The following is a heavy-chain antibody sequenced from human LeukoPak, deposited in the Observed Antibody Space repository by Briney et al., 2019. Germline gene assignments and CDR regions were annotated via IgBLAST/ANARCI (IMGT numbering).Heavy chain of an antibody. Sequence: PSETLSLTCTVSGGSISSYYWSWIRQPPGKGLEWIGYIYYSGSTNYNPSLKSRVTISVDTSKNQFSLKLSSVTAADTAVYYCARDGRYYDSSGYYYLDVDYYYGMDVWGQGTTVTVSS. CDR2: IYYSGST. CDR3: ARDGRYYDSSGYYYLDVDYYYGMDV. V-gene: IGHV4-59*01. J-gene: IGHJ6*02. D-gene: IGHD3-22*01. CDR1: GGSISSYY.